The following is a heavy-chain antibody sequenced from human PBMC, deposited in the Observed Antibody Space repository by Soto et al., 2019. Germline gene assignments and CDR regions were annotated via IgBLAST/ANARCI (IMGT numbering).Heavy chain of an antibody. D-gene: IGHD3-3*01. CDR3: AREALYYDFWSGYTT. V-gene: IGHV1-2*02. J-gene: IGHJ5*02. CDR1: GYTFTGYY. Sequence: GASVKVSCKASGYTFTGYYMHWVRQAPGQGLEWMGWINPNSGGTNYAQKFQGRVTMTRDTSISTAYMELSRLRSDDTAVYYCAREALYYDFWSGYTTWGQGTLVTVS. CDR2: INPNSGGT.